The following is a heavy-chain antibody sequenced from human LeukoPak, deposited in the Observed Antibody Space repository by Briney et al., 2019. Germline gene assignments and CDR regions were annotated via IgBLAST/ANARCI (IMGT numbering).Heavy chain of an antibody. Sequence: SVKVSCKASGGTFSSYAISWVRQAPGQGLEWMGGIIPIFGTANYAQKFQGRVTITADKSTSTAYMELSSPRSEDTAVYYCASVVTRTRTLDYWGQGTLVTVSS. D-gene: IGHD4-23*01. CDR2: IIPIFGTA. J-gene: IGHJ4*02. V-gene: IGHV1-69*06. CDR3: ASVVTRTRTLDY. CDR1: GGTFSSYA.